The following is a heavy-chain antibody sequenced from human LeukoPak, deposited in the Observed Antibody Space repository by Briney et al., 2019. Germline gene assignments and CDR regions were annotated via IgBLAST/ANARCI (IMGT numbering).Heavy chain of an antibody. V-gene: IGHV1-18*01. J-gene: IGHJ5*02. D-gene: IGHD3-10*01. CDR1: GYTFTNYG. Sequence: GASVTVSCKASGYTFTNYGITWVRQAPGQGLEWMGWISAYDGHTKYAQKFQGRVTMTTDTSTSTAYMELRSLRSGDTAVYFCARALYYGSGTYAPEIIRGWFDPWGQGTLVTVSS. CDR2: ISAYDGHT. CDR3: ARALYYGSGTYAPEIIRGWFDP.